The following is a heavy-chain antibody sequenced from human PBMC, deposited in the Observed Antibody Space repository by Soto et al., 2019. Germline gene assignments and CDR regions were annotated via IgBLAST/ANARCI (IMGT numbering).Heavy chain of an antibody. CDR3: AGEERKVSGLRDGDYPFGSWFDP. Sequence: QLQLQESGSGLVKPSQTLSLTCAVSGGSISSGGYSWSWIRQPPGKGLEWIGYIYHSGSTYYNPSLTSQVTLPVHRPKSQFSLKLGSVTAADTAVYYCAGEERKVSGLRDGDYPFGSWFDPWGQGTLVTVPS. J-gene: IGHJ5*02. CDR2: IYHSGST. D-gene: IGHD4-17*01. CDR1: GGSISSGGYS. V-gene: IGHV4-30-2*01.